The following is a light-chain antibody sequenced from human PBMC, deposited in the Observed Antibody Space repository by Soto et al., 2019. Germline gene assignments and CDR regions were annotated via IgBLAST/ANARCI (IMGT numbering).Light chain of an antibody. Sequence: DIQMTQFPSSLSASVGDRVNITCRASQGISTWLAWYQQKPERAPKSLIYAASRLQSGVPPRFSGSGSETDFTLTISSLQPEDFATYYCQQYNRYSRTFGQGTKVEIK. CDR1: QGISTW. V-gene: IGKV1D-16*01. CDR2: AAS. CDR3: QQYNRYSRT. J-gene: IGKJ1*01.